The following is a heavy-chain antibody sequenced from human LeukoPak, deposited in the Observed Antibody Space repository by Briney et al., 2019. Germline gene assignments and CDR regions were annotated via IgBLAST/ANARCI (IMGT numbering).Heavy chain of an antibody. V-gene: IGHV4-34*01. CDR2: INHSGST. CDR1: GGSVSGYY. Sequence: KPSETLSLTCAVYGGSVSGYYWSWIRQPPGKGLEWIGEINHSGSTNYNPSLKSRVTISVDTSKNHFSLKLSSVTAADTAVYYCARSVSAYYYYYMDVWGKGTTVTVSS. D-gene: IGHD1-14*01. J-gene: IGHJ6*03. CDR3: ARSVSAYYYYYMDV.